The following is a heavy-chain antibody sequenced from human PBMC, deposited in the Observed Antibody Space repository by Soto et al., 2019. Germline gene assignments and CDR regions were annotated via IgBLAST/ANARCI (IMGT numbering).Heavy chain of an antibody. D-gene: IGHD4-4*01. CDR1: GFTFSRCG. CDR3: AKDKSNSWSFDY. J-gene: IGHJ4*02. Sequence: QVQLVESGGGVVQPGRSLRLSCAASGFTFSRCGMHWVRQAPGKGLEWVAFISDDGRNKYYADSVKGRFTISRDDSKNTGYLQINSLRIEDTAVYYCAKDKSNSWSFDYWGQGTLVTVSS. V-gene: IGHV3-30*18. CDR2: ISDDGRNK.